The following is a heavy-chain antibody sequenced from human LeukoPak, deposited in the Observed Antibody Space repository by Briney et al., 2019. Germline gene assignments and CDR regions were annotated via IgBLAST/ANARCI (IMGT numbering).Heavy chain of an antibody. V-gene: IGHV3-33*08. Sequence: QAGGSLRLSCAASGFTFSSYGMHWVRQAPGKGLEWVAVIWYDGSNKYYADSVKGRFTISRDNSKNTLYLQMNSLRAEDTAVYYCARAGPSGYYPLDYWGQGTLVTVSS. CDR1: GFTFSSYG. J-gene: IGHJ4*02. CDR3: ARAGPSGYYPLDY. CDR2: IWYDGSNK. D-gene: IGHD3-22*01.